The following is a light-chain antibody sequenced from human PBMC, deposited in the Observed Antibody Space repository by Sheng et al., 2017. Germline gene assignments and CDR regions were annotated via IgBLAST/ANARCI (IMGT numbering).Light chain of an antibody. CDR2: WAS. V-gene: IGKV4-1*01. CDR3: QQYYSYPPT. CDR1: QSVLYNSNNKNY. Sequence: DIVMAQSPDSLAVSLGERATINCKSSQSVLYNSNNKNYLAWYQQKPGQPPKLLIYWASTRESGVPDRFSGSGSGTDFTLTISSLQAEDVAVYYCQQYYSYPPTFGQGTKLEIK. J-gene: IGKJ2*01.